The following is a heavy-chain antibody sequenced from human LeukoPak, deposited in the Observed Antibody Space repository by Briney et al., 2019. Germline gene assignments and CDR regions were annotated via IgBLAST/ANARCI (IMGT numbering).Heavy chain of an antibody. Sequence: GGSLRLSCAASGXSFSTYDMHWVRQAPGKGLEWVAVISSDGSHKYWADSVKGRFTISRDNSKNTVYLQMNSLRAEDTAVYYCAKGSIDWYYFDYWGQGTLVTVSS. V-gene: IGHV3-30*18. CDR3: AKGSIDWYYFDY. CDR1: GXSFSTYD. J-gene: IGHJ4*02. CDR2: ISSDGSHK. D-gene: IGHD3-9*01.